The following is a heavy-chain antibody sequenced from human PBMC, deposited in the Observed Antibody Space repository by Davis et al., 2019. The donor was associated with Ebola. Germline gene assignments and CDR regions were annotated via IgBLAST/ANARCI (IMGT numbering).Heavy chain of an antibody. Sequence: GSLRLSCAASGFTFSDYYMTWIRQPPEKGLEWIASIQSSGSTNYSPSLKSRVTISVDTSKNQFSLSLRSVTAADTAVYHCARRAGFQHYYGMDVWGKGTTVTVSS. CDR1: GFTFSDYY. J-gene: IGHJ6*04. CDR3: ARRAGFQHYYGMDV. V-gene: IGHV4-59*12. D-gene: IGHD2-2*01. CDR2: IQSSGST.